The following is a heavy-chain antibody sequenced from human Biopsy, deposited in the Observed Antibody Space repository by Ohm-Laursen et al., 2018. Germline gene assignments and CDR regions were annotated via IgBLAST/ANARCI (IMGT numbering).Heavy chain of an antibody. CDR1: GGSLSSYY. CDR2: IYSSGST. CDR3: ARWTPEYDSSRYYLDTFDI. D-gene: IGHD3-22*01. J-gene: IGHJ3*02. V-gene: IGHV4-4*07. Sequence: GTLSLTCTVSGGSLSSYYCSWIRQPAGKGLEWIGRIYSSGSTNYNPSLKSRVTLSMDTSKRQFSLKLSFVTAADTAVYYCARWTPEYDSSRYYLDTFDIWGQGTKVTVSS.